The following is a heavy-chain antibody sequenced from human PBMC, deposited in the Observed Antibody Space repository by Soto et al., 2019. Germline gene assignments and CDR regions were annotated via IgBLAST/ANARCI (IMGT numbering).Heavy chain of an antibody. V-gene: IGHV4-39*01. CDR2: IYYSGST. CDR1: GGSISSSSYY. CDR3: ASWYNYYYGMDV. J-gene: IGHJ6*02. Sequence: PSETLSLTCTVSGGSISSSSYYWGWIRQPPGKGLEWIGSIYYSGSTYYNPSLKSRVTISVDTSKNQFSLKLSSVTAADTAVYYCASWYNYYYGMDVWGQGTTVT.